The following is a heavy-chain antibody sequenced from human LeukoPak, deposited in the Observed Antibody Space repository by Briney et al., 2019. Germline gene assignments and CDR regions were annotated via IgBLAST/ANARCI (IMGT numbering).Heavy chain of an antibody. CDR2: ISSSSTI. Sequence: PGGSLRLSCAASGFTFSSYSMNWVRQAPGKGLEWVSYISSSSTIYYADSVKGRFTISRDNAKNSLYLQMNSLRAEDTAVYYCARDMAYGSGSYSLDYWGQGTLVTVSS. CDR1: GFTFSSYS. D-gene: IGHD3-10*01. J-gene: IGHJ4*02. V-gene: IGHV3-48*04. CDR3: ARDMAYGSGSYSLDY.